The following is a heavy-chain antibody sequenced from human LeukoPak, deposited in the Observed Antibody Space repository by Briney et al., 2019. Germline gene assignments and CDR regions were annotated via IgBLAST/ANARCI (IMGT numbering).Heavy chain of an antibody. D-gene: IGHD5-24*01. CDR1: GFTFSSYA. J-gene: IGHJ5*02. CDR3: ARDQGDGSYNWFDP. Sequence: GGSLRLSCAASGFTFSSYAMHWVRQAPGKGLEWVAVIWYDGSNKYYADSVKGRFTISRDNSKNTLYLQMNSLRAEDTAVYYCARDQGDGSYNWFDPWGQGTLVTVSS. V-gene: IGHV3-33*08. CDR2: IWYDGSNK.